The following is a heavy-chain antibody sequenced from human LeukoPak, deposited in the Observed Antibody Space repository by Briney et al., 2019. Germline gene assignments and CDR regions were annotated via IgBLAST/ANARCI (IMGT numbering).Heavy chain of an antibody. J-gene: IGHJ4*02. CDR3: ARSLRVGVTAGGY. CDR1: GFTVSSNY. Sequence: PGGSLRLSCAVSGFTVSSNYMSWVRQAPGKGLEWVSVIYNSGSTFYADSVKGRFTISRDNSENTLYLQMHSLRAEDTAVYYCARSLRVGVTAGGYWGQGTLVTVSS. V-gene: IGHV3-53*01. CDR2: IYNSGST. D-gene: IGHD1-26*01.